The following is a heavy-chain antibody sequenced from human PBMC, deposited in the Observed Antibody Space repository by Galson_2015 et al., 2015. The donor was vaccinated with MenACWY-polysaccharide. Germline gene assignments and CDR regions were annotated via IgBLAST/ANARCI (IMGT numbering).Heavy chain of an antibody. CDR3: VKDRGPIFGDY. CDR1: GFTFSTYA. CDR2: ISNRGVT. Sequence: SLRLSCAASGFTFSTYAMSWVRQAPGKGLDWVSTISNRGVTYYADSVQGRFTIPRDNSDDTVHLQMSGLRAEDTAIYFCVKDRGPIFGDYWGQGALVAVSS. J-gene: IGHJ4*02. V-gene: IGHV3-23*01. D-gene: IGHD3-10*01.